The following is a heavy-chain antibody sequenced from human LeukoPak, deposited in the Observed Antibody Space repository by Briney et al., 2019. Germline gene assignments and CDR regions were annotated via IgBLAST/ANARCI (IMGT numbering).Heavy chain of an antibody. CDR2: IHPGDSEI. CDR3: ARRLGATQPYFDF. D-gene: IGHD1-26*01. CDR1: GYSFTSYW. V-gene: IGHV5-51*01. J-gene: IGHJ4*02. Sequence: GESLKISCKASGYSFTSYWIGWVRQMPGKGLECMGIIHPGDSEIRYSPSFQGQVTISADKSVSTAYLQWSGLKASDTAMYYCARRLGATQPYFDFWGQGSLVTVSS.